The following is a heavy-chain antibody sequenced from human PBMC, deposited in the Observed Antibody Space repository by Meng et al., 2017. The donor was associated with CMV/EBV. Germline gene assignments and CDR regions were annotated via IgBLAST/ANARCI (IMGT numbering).Heavy chain of an antibody. Sequence: SVKVSCKASGGTFSSYAISWVRQAPGQGLEWMGGIIPILGIANYAQKFQGRVTITADKSTSTAYMELNSLRAEDTAVYYCAKGYGLVLLWELLGGPFDYWGQGSLVTVSS. J-gene: IGHJ4*02. CDR1: GGTFSSYA. D-gene: IGHD1-26*01. V-gene: IGHV1-69*10. CDR2: IIPILGIA. CDR3: AKGYGLVLLWELLGGPFDY.